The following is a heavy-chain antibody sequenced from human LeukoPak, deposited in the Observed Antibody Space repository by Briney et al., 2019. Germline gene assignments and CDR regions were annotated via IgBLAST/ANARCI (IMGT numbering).Heavy chain of an antibody. D-gene: IGHD5-12*01. CDR1: GFTVSSNY. CDR3: AREWDVDMATNYYYDGMDV. V-gene: IGHV3-66*01. Sequence: GGSLRLSCAASGFTVSSNYMSWVRQAPGKGLEWVSVIYSGGSTYYADSVKGRFTISRDNSKNTLYLQMNSLRAEDTAVYYCAREWDVDMATNYYYDGMDVWGQGTTVTVSS. CDR2: IYSGGST. J-gene: IGHJ6*02.